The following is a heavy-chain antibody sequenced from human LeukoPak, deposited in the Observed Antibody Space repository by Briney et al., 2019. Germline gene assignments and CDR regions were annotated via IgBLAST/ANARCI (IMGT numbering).Heavy chain of an antibody. Sequence: PGGSLRLSCAASGFTFSSYAMSWVRQAPGKGLEWVSAISGSGGLTYYADSVKGRFTISRDNSKNTLYLHLNSLRAEDTAVYYCAKSPGEFEPTPFDYWGQGTLVTVSS. V-gene: IGHV3-23*01. CDR2: ISGSGGLT. J-gene: IGHJ4*02. CDR3: AKSPGEFEPTPFDY. D-gene: IGHD3-10*01. CDR1: GFTFSSYA.